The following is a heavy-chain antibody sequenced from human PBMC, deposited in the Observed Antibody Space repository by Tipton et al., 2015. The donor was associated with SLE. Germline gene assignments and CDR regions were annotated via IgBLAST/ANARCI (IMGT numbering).Heavy chain of an antibody. Sequence: TLSLTCTVSGGSVSSGSYYWSWIRQPPGKGLEWIGYIYYSGSTNYNPSLKSRVTISVDTSKNQFSLKLSSVTAADTAVYYCARGGGDDYGDYAFDYWGQGTLVTVSS. CDR3: ARGGGDDYGDYAFDY. D-gene: IGHD4-17*01. CDR2: IYYSGST. CDR1: GGSVSSGSYY. V-gene: IGHV4-61*01. J-gene: IGHJ4*02.